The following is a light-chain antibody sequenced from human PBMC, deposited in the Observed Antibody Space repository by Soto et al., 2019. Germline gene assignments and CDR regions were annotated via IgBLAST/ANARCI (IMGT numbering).Light chain of an antibody. CDR3: SSYTSSSTLV. CDR2: EVS. CDR1: SSDVGGYNY. Sequence: QSALTQPASVSGSPGPSITISCTGTSSDVGGYNYVSWYQQHPGKAPKLMIYEVSNRPSGVSNRFSGSKSGNTASLTISGLQAEDEADYYCSSYTSSSTLVFGGGPKLTVL. J-gene: IGLJ2*01. V-gene: IGLV2-14*01.